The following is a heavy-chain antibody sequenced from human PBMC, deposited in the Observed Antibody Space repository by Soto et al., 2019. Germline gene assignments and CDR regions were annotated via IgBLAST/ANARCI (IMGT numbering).Heavy chain of an antibody. Sequence: GGSLRLSCAASGFTFTNYAMGWVRQAPGKGLEWVSVVSSGGSTYYADSVTGRFTVSRDNSKNTLSLQMNSLRAEDTAVYYCAKRRGDGGHFDDWGQGALGTVSS. CDR1: GFTFTNYA. CDR3: AKRRGDGGHFDD. D-gene: IGHD2-21*02. J-gene: IGHJ4*02. V-gene: IGHV3-23*01. CDR2: VSSGGST.